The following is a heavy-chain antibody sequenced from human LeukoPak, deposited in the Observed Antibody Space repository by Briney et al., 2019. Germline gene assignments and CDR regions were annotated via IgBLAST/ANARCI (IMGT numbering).Heavy chain of an antibody. Sequence: SETLSLTCAVYGGSFSDYYWTWIRQPPGKGLEWIGEINHSGSTNYNPSLKSRVTISLDTSKNQFSLKLSSVTAADTAVYYCARHADRYSSGWYDWGQGTLVTVSS. V-gene: IGHV4-34*01. CDR1: GGSFSDYY. CDR3: ARHADRYSSGWYD. CDR2: INHSGST. J-gene: IGHJ4*02. D-gene: IGHD6-19*01.